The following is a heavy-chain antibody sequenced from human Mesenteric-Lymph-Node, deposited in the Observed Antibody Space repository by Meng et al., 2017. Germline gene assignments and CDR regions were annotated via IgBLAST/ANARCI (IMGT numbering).Heavy chain of an antibody. D-gene: IGHD1-26*01. CDR3: AKDGSGGELLSNFDY. V-gene: IGHV3-9*01. J-gene: IGHJ4*02. CDR1: GFTFDDYA. Sequence: LSLTCAASGFTFDDYAMHWVRQAPGKGLEWVSGISWNSGRIGYADSVKGRFTISRDNAKNSLYLQMNSLRAEDTAIYYCAKDGSGGELLSNFDYWGQGTLVTVSS. CDR2: ISWNSGRI.